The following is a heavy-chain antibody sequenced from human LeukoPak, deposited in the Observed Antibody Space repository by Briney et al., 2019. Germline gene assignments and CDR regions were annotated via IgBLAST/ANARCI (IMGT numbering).Heavy chain of an antibody. D-gene: IGHD4-17*01. CDR3: ARDLGYGDPTDY. V-gene: IGHV1-2*06. CDR2: INPNSGGT. CDR1: GYTFTGYY. J-gene: IGHJ4*02. Sequence: ASVKVSCKASGYTFTGYYMHWVRQAPGQGPEWMGRINPNSGGTNYAQKFQGRVTMTRDTSISTAYMELSRLRSDDTAVYYCARDLGYGDPTDYWGQGTLVTVSS.